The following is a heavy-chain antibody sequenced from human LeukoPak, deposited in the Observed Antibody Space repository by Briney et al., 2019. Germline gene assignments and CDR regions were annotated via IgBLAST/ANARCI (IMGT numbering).Heavy chain of an antibody. J-gene: IGHJ4*02. CDR3: ARSVNSNFDY. Sequence: SETLSLTCTVSGGSISSGDYYWSWIRQPPGKGLEWIGEINHSGSTNYNPSLKSRVTISVDMSKNQFSLKLSSVTAADTAVYYCARSVNSNFDYWGQGTLVTVSS. V-gene: IGHV4-39*07. CDR1: GGSISSGDYY. D-gene: IGHD1/OR15-1a*01. CDR2: INHSGST.